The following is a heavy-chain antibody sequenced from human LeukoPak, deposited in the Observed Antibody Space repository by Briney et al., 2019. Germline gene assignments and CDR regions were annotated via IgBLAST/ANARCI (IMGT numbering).Heavy chain of an antibody. J-gene: IGHJ4*02. CDR2: IKSKADDGTT. V-gene: IGHV3-15*01. CDR1: GFTFSNAW. D-gene: IGHD3-22*01. CDR3: AKEGVYYYDSSGYPHYFDY. Sequence: GGSLRLSCAASGFTFSNAWMSWVRQAPGKRLEWVGRIKSKADDGTTDYAAPVKGRFTISRDDSKNTLYLQMNSLKTEDTAVYYCAKEGVYYYDSSGYPHYFDYWGQGTLVTVSS.